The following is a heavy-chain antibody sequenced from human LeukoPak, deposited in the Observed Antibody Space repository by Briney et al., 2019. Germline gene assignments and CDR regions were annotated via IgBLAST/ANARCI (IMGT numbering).Heavy chain of an antibody. Sequence: PSETLSLTCTVSGGSISNNYWSWIRQPPGKGLEWIGYIYHSGSTYYNPSLKSRVTISVDRSKNQFSLKLSSVTAADTAVYYCARGTVTTSFPFDYWGQGTLVTVTS. J-gene: IGHJ4*02. D-gene: IGHD4-11*01. CDR1: GGSISNNY. CDR2: IYHSGST. CDR3: ARGTVTTSFPFDY. V-gene: IGHV4-59*12.